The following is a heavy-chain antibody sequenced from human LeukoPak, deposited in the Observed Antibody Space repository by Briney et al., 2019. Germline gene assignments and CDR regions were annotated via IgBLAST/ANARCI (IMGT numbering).Heavy chain of an antibody. CDR2: INPSGGST. V-gene: IGHV1-46*01. Sequence: ASVKDSCKASGYTFINYYIHWVRQAPGQGLEWMGIINPSGGSTSYAQKFQGRVTMTRDTSTSTVYMELSSLRSEDTAVYYCATEVVPAATYYYGMDVWGQGTTVTVSS. CDR3: ATEVVPAATYYYGMDV. J-gene: IGHJ6*02. D-gene: IGHD2-2*01. CDR1: GYTFINYY.